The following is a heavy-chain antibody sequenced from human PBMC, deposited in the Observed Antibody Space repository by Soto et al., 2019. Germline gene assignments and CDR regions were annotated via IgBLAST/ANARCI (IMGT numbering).Heavy chain of an antibody. D-gene: IGHD2-21*02. V-gene: IGHV4-30-4*08. Sequence: QVQLQQSGPGLVKPSQTLSLTCPVSGDSISSDYYHWTWIRQSPGKGLEWIGYIHHSGSILYNPYLKSRVTISVDTSKNQFSLHLTSVTAADTAVYFCAREDDGGDSLDVWGQGTTVTVSS. J-gene: IGHJ6*02. CDR3: AREDDGGDSLDV. CDR1: GDSISSDYYH. CDR2: IHHSGSI.